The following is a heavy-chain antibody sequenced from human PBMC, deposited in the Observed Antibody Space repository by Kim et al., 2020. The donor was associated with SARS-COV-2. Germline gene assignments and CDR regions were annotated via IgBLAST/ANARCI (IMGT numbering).Heavy chain of an antibody. Sequence: SVKVSCKASGGTFSSYAISWVRQAPGQGLEWMGGIIPIFGTANYAQKFQGRVTITADESTSTAYMELSSLRSEDTAVYYCARPFGDSSGYREEYAFDIWGQGTMVTVSS. D-gene: IGHD3-22*01. V-gene: IGHV1-69*13. J-gene: IGHJ3*02. CDR2: IIPIFGTA. CDR3: ARPFGDSSGYREEYAFDI. CDR1: GGTFSSYA.